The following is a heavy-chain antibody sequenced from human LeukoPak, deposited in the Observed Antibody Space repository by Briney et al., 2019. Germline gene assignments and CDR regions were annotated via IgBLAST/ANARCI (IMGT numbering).Heavy chain of an antibody. CDR3: AGPFTGYSSGWYYFDY. Sequence: KSGGSLRLSCAASGFTFSSYSMNWVRQAPGKGLEWVSSISSSSSYIYYADSVKGRFTISRDNAKNSLYLQMNSLRAEDTAVYYCAGPFTGYSSGWYYFDYWGQGTLVTVSS. CDR2: ISSSSSYI. CDR1: GFTFSSYS. D-gene: IGHD6-19*01. J-gene: IGHJ4*02. V-gene: IGHV3-21*01.